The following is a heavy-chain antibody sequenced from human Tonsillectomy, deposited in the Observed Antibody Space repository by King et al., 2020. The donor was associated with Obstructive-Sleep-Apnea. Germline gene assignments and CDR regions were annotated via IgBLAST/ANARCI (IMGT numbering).Heavy chain of an antibody. D-gene: IGHD2-2*02. CDR3: TTLGYCNSPNCYIYYYSGLAV. Sequence: VQLVQAGAEVKKPGASVKVSCKASGYTFTRYDINWGVQDTGQGLEWIEGMNPNNGNTGYVRKFEGRVTMTRDTSLNTVYMELRNLTSDDTAMYYCTTLGYCNSPNCYIYYYSGLAVWGQGTTVTVSS. V-gene: IGHV1-8*01. CDR1: GYTFTRYD. J-gene: IGHJ6*02. CDR2: MNPNNGNT.